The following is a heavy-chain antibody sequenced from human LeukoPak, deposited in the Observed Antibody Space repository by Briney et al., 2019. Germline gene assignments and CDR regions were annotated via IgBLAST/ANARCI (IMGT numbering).Heavy chain of an antibody. D-gene: IGHD3-16*01. Sequence: GGSLRLSYAASGFTFSSYWISWVRQAPGKGLEWVANIKQDGSEKYYVDSVKGRFTISRDNAKNSLYLQMNSLRAEDTAVYYCARDRAFGGVIGAFDIWGQGTMVTVSS. CDR1: GFTFSSYW. CDR2: IKQDGSEK. V-gene: IGHV3-7*01. J-gene: IGHJ3*02. CDR3: ARDRAFGGVIGAFDI.